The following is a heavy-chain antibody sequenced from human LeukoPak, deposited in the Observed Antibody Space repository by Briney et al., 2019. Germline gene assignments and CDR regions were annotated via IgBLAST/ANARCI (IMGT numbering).Heavy chain of an antibody. V-gene: IGHV1-18*01. CDR1: GYTFTSYG. CDR2: ISAYNGNT. D-gene: IGHD2-2*01. Sequence: GASVKVSCKASGYTFTSYGISWVRQAPGQGLEWMGWISAYNGNTNCAQNLQGRVTMTTDTSTSTAYMELRSLRSDDTAVYYCARVPAARYNWFDPWGQGTLVTVSS. CDR3: ARVPAARYNWFDP. J-gene: IGHJ5*02.